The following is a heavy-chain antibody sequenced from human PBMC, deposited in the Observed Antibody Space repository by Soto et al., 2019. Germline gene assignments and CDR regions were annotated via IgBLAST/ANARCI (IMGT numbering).Heavy chain of an antibody. CDR1: CGSISSGDYY. V-gene: IGHV4-30-4*02. CDR2: IYYSGST. CDR3: ARVRDYGDTHFDY. Sequence: SDTLSLTCTVSCGSISSGDYYWSWIRQPPGKGLEWIGYIYYSGSTYYNPSLKSRVTISVDTSKNQFSLKLSSVTAADTAVYYCARVRDYGDTHFDYWGQGTLVTVSS. D-gene: IGHD4-17*01. J-gene: IGHJ4*02.